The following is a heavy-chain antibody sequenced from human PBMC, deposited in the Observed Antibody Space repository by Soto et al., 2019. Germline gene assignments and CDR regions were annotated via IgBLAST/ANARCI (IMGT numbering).Heavy chain of an antibody. J-gene: IGHJ4*02. CDR2: INQSGST. D-gene: IGHD2-8*02. V-gene: IGHV4-34*01. CDR1: GGSFSGYY. CDR3: ARDKITGLFDY. Sequence: SETLSLTCAVYGGSFSGYYWTWIHQPPGTGLEWIGEINQSGSTNYNPSLKSRVTISVDTSKNLFSLKLTSVTAADTAVYYCARDKITGLFDYWGQGTLVTVSS.